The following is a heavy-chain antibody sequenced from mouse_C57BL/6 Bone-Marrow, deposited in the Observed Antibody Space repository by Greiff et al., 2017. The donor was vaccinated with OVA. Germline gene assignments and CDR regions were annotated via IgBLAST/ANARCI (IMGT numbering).Heavy chain of an antibody. J-gene: IGHJ3*01. CDR3: ARDRYYYGSSIAY. CDR2: IRNKANGYTT. D-gene: IGHD1-1*01. V-gene: IGHV7-3*01. CDR1: GFTFTDYY. Sequence: DVQLVESGGGLVQPGGSLSLSCAASGFTFTDYYMSWVRQPPGKALEWLGFIRNKANGYTTEYSASVKGRFTISRDNSQSILYLQMNALRAEDSATYYCARDRYYYGSSIAYWGQGTLVTVSA.